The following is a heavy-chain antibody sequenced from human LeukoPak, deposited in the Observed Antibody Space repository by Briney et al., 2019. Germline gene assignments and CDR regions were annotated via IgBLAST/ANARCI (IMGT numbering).Heavy chain of an antibody. J-gene: IGHJ6*02. Sequence: SETLSLTCTVSGVSISGHYWTWIRQPPGKGLEWIGYIYYSGSTNYNPSLKSRVTISVDTSKNQFSLKLSSVTAADTAVYYCARGGGYDILTGYFGDGMDVWGQGTTVTVSS. CDR2: IYYSGST. V-gene: IGHV4-59*11. D-gene: IGHD3-9*01. CDR3: ARGGGYDILTGYFGDGMDV. CDR1: GVSISGHY.